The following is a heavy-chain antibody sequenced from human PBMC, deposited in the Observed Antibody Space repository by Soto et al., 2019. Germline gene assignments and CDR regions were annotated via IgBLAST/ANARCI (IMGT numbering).Heavy chain of an antibody. V-gene: IGHV4-39*01. CDR3: ARTALGDFWSGYYDDFDY. CDR1: GGSISSSSYY. CDR2: IYYSGST. J-gene: IGHJ4*02. D-gene: IGHD3-3*01. Sequence: QLQLQESGPGLVKPSETLSLTCTVSGGSISSSSYYWGWIRQPPGKGLEWIGSIYYSGSTYYNPSLQSRVTISVDTSKNQFSLKLSSVTAADTAVYYCARTALGDFWSGYYDDFDYWGQGTLVTVSS.